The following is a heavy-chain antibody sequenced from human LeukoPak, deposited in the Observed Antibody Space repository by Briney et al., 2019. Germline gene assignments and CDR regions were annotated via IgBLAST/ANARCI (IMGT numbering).Heavy chain of an antibody. D-gene: IGHD2-15*01. Sequence: ASVKVSCKASGYTFTGYYMHWVRQAPGQGLEWMGRINPNSGGTKYAQKFQGRVTMTRDTSISTAYMELSRLRSDDTAVYYCARVGRYCSGGSCYWLLDFDYWGQGTLVTVSS. CDR3: ARVGRYCSGGSCYWLLDFDY. J-gene: IGHJ4*02. CDR2: INPNSGGT. CDR1: GYTFTGYY. V-gene: IGHV1-2*06.